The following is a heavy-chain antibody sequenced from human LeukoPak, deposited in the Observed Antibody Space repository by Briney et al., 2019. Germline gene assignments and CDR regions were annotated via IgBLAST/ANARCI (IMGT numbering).Heavy chain of an antibody. J-gene: IGHJ4*02. CDR2: ISAYNGNT. D-gene: IGHD3-3*01. V-gene: IGHV1-18*01. CDR1: GYTFTSYG. Sequence: ASVKVSCKASGYTFTSYGISWVRQAPGQGLEWMGWISAYNGNTNYAQKLQGRVTMTTGTSTSTAYMELRSLRSDDTAVYYCARVHTRQYYDFWSGYLHASDYWGQGTLVTVSS. CDR3: ARVHTRQYYDFWSGYLHASDY.